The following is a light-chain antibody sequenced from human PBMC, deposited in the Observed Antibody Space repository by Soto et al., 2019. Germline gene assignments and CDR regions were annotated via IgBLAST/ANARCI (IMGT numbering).Light chain of an antibody. Sequence: EIVLTQSPATLSLSPGERATLSCRASQSFSSYLAWYQQKPGQAPRLLIYDASKRATGLPARFSGRGSGTDFTLTISSLEPEDFAVYYGQQRSNYHPVITFGQGTRLEIK. J-gene: IGKJ5*01. CDR1: QSFSSY. CDR2: DAS. V-gene: IGKV3-11*01. CDR3: QQRSNYHPVIT.